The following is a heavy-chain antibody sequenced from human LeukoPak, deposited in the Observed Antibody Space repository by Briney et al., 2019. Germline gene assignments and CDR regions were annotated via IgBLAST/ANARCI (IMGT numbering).Heavy chain of an antibody. CDR2: IHYSEST. CDR3: ARVLDGSGTYYFDY. CDR1: GRSVSLGRNY. Sequence: SETLSLTCTVSGRSVSLGRNYWRWVRQPPGKGLEWFGYIHYSESTSHNPALKSRVTISVDTSKNQFSLKLSSVTAADTAVYYCARVLDGSGTYYFDYWGQGTLVTVSS. V-gene: IGHV4-61*01. J-gene: IGHJ4*02. D-gene: IGHD3-10*01.